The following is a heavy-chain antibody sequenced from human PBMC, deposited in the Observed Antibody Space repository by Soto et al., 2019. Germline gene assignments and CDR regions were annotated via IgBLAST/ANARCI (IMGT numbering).Heavy chain of an antibody. D-gene: IGHD1-26*01. CDR2: INPSGGST. CDR3: ARHPPWEHIYFDY. J-gene: IGHJ4*02. V-gene: IGHV1-46*01. Sequence: APVQVSCQDSGYTLPSYGMHWVRQAPGQGLEWMGIINPSGGSTSYAQKFQGRVTMTRDTSTSTVYMELSSLRSEDTAVYYCARHPPWEHIYFDYCGQGHLVSVS. CDR1: GYTLPSYG.